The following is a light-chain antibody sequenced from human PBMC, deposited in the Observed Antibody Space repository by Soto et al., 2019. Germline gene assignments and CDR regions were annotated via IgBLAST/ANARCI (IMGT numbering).Light chain of an antibody. V-gene: IGKV1-5*03. Sequence: DIQMTQSPSTLSASVGYRVTITCRASQSISSWLAWYQQKPGKAPKLLIYKASSLESGVPSRFSGSGSGTEFTLTISSLQPDDFATYYCQQYNSYPWKCGQGNKGDIK. CDR2: KAS. CDR1: QSISSW. CDR3: QQYNSYPWK. J-gene: IGKJ1*01.